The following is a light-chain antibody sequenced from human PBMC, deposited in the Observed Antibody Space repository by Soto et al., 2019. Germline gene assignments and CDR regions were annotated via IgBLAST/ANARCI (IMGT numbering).Light chain of an antibody. V-gene: IGKV3-11*01. Sequence: EIVLTQSPATLSLSPGERATLSCRASPSVTNFLAWYQQKPGQAPRLLIYGAFNRATGIPARFSGSGSGTPFPPPISSLEPKVFAVYYCQQRNIWPPVTLGQGTRREIK. CDR2: GAF. J-gene: IGKJ5*01. CDR3: QQRNIWPPVT. CDR1: PSVTNF.